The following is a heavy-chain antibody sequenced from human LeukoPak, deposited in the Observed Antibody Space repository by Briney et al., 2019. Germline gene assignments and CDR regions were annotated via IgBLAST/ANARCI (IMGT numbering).Heavy chain of an antibody. CDR3: ARVSGWNPLQAAHLDS. Sequence: SVTLSLTCTVSGGSISSSSYYWGWIRQPPGKGLEWIGSLYYSGSTYYNPSLKSRVTMSVDTSKNQLSLKLSSVTAADTAIYFCARVSGWNPLQAAHLDSWGQGTLVTVSS. D-gene: IGHD6-19*01. CDR2: LYYSGST. V-gene: IGHV4-39*07. CDR1: GGSISSSSYY. J-gene: IGHJ4*02.